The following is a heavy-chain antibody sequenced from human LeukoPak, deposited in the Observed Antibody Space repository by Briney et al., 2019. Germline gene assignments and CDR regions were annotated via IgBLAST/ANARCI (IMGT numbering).Heavy chain of an antibody. D-gene: IGHD1-26*01. CDR2: ISGSGSKT. Sequence: GGSLRLSCAASGFTFSRYGMSWVRQAPGKGLEGVSAISGSGSKTYYADSVKGRFTISRDNSKSTLYLQMNSLRAEDTAVYYCGKDGGRYQFDYWGQGTLVTVSS. CDR1: GFTFSRYG. CDR3: GKDGGRYQFDY. J-gene: IGHJ4*02. V-gene: IGHV3-23*01.